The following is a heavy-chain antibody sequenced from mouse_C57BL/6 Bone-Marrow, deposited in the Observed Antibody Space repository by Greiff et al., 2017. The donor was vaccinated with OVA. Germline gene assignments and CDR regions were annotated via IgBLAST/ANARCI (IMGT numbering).Heavy chain of an antibody. CDR2: IDPETGGT. J-gene: IGHJ2*01. V-gene: IGHV1-15*01. D-gene: IGHD1-1*01. CDR1: GYTFTDYE. Sequence: VQLQQSGAELVRPRASVTLSCKASGYTFTDYEMHWVKQTPVHGLEWIGAIDPETGGTAYNQKFKGKAILTADKSSSTAYMELRSLTSEDSAVYYCTRPTVVAHYFDYWGQGTTLTVSS. CDR3: TRPTVVAHYFDY.